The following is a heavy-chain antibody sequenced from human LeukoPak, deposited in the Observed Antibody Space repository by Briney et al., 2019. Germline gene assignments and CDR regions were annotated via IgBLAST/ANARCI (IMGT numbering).Heavy chain of an antibody. D-gene: IGHD2-2*01. J-gene: IGHJ5*02. Sequence: PSETLSLTCAVYGGSFSGYYWSWIRQPPGKGLEWIGEINHSGSTNYNPSLKSRVTISVDTSKNQFSLKLSSVTAADTAVYYCARGGRNVVVPAATYNWFDPWGQGTLVTVSS. CDR3: ARGGRNVVVPAATYNWFDP. V-gene: IGHV4-34*01. CDR1: GGSFSGYY. CDR2: INHSGST.